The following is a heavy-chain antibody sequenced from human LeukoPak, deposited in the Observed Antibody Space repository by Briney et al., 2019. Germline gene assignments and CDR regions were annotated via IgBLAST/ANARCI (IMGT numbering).Heavy chain of an antibody. CDR3: GRGQWGIDY. CDR1: GLTFSDHY. D-gene: IGHD7-27*01. V-gene: IGHV3-11*04. Sequence: GGSLRLSCAASGLTFSDHYMSWFRQAPGKGLEWISYITNSGTDMEYADSVKGRFTISRDNAKNSLFLQMNSLRAEDTAVYFCGRGQWGIDYWGQGTLVTVSS. CDR2: ITNSGTDM. J-gene: IGHJ4*02.